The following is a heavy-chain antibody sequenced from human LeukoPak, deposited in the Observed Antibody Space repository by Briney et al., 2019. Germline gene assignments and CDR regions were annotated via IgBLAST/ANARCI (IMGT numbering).Heavy chain of an antibody. D-gene: IGHD3-22*01. CDR1: SGSISTSNYY. CDR3: ARDSAPGYYDSSGYYYVSSYFDY. CDR2: IYYSGST. J-gene: IGHJ4*02. V-gene: IGHV4-39*07. Sequence: SETLSLTCTVSSGSISTSNYYWGWIRQPPGKGLEWIGSIYYSGSTYYNPSLKSRVTISVDTSKNQFSLKLSSVTAADTAVYYCARDSAPGYYDSSGYYYVSSYFDYWGQGTLVTVSS.